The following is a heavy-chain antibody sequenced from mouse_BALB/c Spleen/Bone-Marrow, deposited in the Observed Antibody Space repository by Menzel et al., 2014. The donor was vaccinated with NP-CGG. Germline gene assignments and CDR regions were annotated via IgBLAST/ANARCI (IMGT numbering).Heavy chain of an antibody. D-gene: IGHD4-1*01. V-gene: IGHV1S81*02. CDR3: TRGRTWDFDY. Sequence: QVQLKQSGAEPVKPGASVKLSCKASGYTFTSYYMYWVKQRPGQGLEWIGEINPSNGGTNFNEKFKGRATLTVDKSSSTAYMQLSSLTSEDSAVYYCTRGRTWDFDYWGQGTTLTVSS. CDR1: GYTFTSYY. J-gene: IGHJ2*01. CDR2: INPSNGGT.